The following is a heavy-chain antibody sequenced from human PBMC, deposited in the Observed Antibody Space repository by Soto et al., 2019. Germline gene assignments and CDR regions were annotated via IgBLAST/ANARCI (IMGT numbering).Heavy chain of an antibody. V-gene: IGHV3-74*01. CDR3: ARGWFGPGV. CDR1: EFTFSGRS. J-gene: IGHJ6*03. D-gene: IGHD3-10*01. Sequence: EVQLVESGGGLVQPGGSLRLSCAASEFTFSGRSVHWVRQAPGKGLVWVSGIDKVGTDSTYADSVKGRFTSSRDNAKNTVYLQMISLRVEVTAVYYCARGWFGPGVWGKGNTVTVSS. CDR2: IDKVGTDS.